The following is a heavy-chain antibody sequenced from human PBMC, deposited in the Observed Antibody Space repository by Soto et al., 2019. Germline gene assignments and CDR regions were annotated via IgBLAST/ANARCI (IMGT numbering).Heavy chain of an antibody. CDR3: ARGTRPDGTDV. CDR1: GFTFGDYA. CDR2: IRSKAYGGTT. Sequence: GGSLRLSCTASGFTFGDYAMSWVRQAPGKGLEWVGFIRSKAYGGTTEYAASVKGRFTISRDDSKRVAYLQMNSLKTEDTGVYYCARGTRPDGTDVWGQGTTVTVSS. D-gene: IGHD6-6*01. V-gene: IGHV3-49*04. J-gene: IGHJ6*02.